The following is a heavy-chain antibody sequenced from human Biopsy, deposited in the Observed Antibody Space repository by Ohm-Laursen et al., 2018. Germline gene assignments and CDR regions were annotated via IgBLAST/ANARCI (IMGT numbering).Heavy chain of an antibody. V-gene: IGHV3-21*01. D-gene: IGHD2-8*01. J-gene: IGHJ4*02. CDR3: ARDGEAKYCKHGVCPSDF. CDR1: GFTFSGFS. CDR2: ISASGNQI. Sequence: SLRLSCSASGFTFSGFSINWVRQAPGKGLEWVSSISASGNQIYYTDSVKGRFTVSRDNGKNSVYLQMNSLRVEDTAVYYCARDGEAKYCKHGVCPSDFWGQGTLVTVSS.